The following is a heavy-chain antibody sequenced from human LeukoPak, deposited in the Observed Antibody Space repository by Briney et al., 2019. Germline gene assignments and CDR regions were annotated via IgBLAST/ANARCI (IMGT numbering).Heavy chain of an antibody. J-gene: IGHJ3*02. CDR3: ARQLKNYYDSSQLDDAFDI. V-gene: IGHV4-34*01. D-gene: IGHD3-22*01. CDR1: GGSFSGYY. CDR2: INHSGST. Sequence: PSETLSLTCAVYGGSFSGYYWSWIRQPPGKGLEWIGEINHSGSTNYNPSLKSRVTISVDTSKNQFSLKLSSVTAADTAVYYCARQLKNYYDSSQLDDAFDIWGQGTMVTVSS.